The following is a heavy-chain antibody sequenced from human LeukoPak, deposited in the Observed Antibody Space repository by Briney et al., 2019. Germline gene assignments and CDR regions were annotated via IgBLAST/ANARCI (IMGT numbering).Heavy chain of an antibody. J-gene: IGHJ4*02. CDR1: GGSISSGSYY. D-gene: IGHD3-10*01. CDR2: IYTSGST. CDR3: ARHFSSITMVRE. V-gene: IGHV4-61*02. Sequence: PSETLSLTCTASGGSISSGSYYWSWIRQPAGKGLEWIGRIYTSGSTNYNPSLKRRVTISVDTSKNQFSLKLSSVTAADTAVYYCARHFSSITMVREWGQGTLVTVSS.